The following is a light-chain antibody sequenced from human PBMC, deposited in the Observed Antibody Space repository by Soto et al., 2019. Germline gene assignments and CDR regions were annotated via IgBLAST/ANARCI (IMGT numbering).Light chain of an antibody. J-gene: IGKJ1*01. CDR3: QQYGSSPS. CDR1: QSVSSS. CDR2: DTS. V-gene: IGKV3D-20*01. Sequence: IMMTQSPATLSVSPGERATLSCRATQSVSSSLAWYQQKPGLAPRLILYDTSFRATGIPDRFSGSGSGTDFTLTISRLDPEDFAVYYCQQYGSSPSFGQGTKVDI.